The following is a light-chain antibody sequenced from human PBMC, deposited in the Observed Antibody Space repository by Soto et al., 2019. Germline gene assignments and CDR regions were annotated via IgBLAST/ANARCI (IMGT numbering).Light chain of an antibody. J-gene: IGKJ3*01. CDR3: QQYNNWPPFT. CDR1: QSVSSN. V-gene: IGKV3-15*01. CDR2: DAY. Sequence: EIVMTQSPATLSVSPGERATLSCRASQSVSSNLAWYQQKPGQAPRLLIYDAYTRATGYPARFSGSGSGTEFTLTISSLQSEDFAVYYCQQYNNWPPFTFGPGTKVEIK.